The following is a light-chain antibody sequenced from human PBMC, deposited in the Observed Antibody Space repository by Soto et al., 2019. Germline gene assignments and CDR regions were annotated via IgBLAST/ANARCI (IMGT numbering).Light chain of an antibody. CDR1: SSNIGSKT. J-gene: IGLJ2*01. CDR3: AAWDGSLNGLL. Sequence: QSVLTQPPSASGTPGQRVTISCSGGSSNIGSKTVNWYQQVPGTAPKLLIYGNDQRPSGVPDRFSASKSGTSASLAISGLQSEDEADYHCAAWDGSLNGLLFGGGTKVTV. V-gene: IGLV1-44*01. CDR2: GND.